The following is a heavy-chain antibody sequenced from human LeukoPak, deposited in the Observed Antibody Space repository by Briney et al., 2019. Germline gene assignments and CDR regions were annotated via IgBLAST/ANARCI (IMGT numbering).Heavy chain of an antibody. V-gene: IGHV4-59*01. D-gene: IGHD2-2*01. CDR3: ARGQGDIVVVPAAPIYYMDV. CDR2: IYYSGST. Sequence: SETLSLTCTVSGGSISSYYWSWIRQPPGKGLEWIGYIYYSGSTNYNPSLKSRVTISVDTSKNQFSLKLSSVTAADTAVYYCARGQGDIVVVPAAPIYYMDVWGKGTTVTVSS. CDR1: GGSISSYY. J-gene: IGHJ6*03.